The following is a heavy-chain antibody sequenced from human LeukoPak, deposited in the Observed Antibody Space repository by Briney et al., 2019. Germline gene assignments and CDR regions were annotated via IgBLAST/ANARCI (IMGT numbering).Heavy chain of an antibody. Sequence: GASVKVSCKASGYTFTSYGISWVRQAPGQGLEWMGGIIPIFGTANYAQKFQGRVTITADESTSTAYMELSSLRSEDTAVYYCARDLWFDGGANDYWGQGTLVTVSS. D-gene: IGHD3-10*01. J-gene: IGHJ4*02. V-gene: IGHV1-69*13. CDR1: GYTFTSYG. CDR2: IIPIFGTA. CDR3: ARDLWFDGGANDY.